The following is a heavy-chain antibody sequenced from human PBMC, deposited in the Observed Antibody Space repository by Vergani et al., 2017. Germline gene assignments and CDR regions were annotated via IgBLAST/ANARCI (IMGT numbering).Heavy chain of an antibody. J-gene: IGHJ6*02. CDR1: GFTLNTYG. Sequence: QVQILQSGGGVVQPGGSLRLSCTLSGFTLNTYGIHWVRQAPGKGLEWVSFIRYDGSSEYYGDSVKGRFTISRDKSQNTVNLQMNSLRTEDTAVYFCANSVSAGNVGVAYFGRDVWGRGTTVTVSS. CDR2: IRYDGSSE. D-gene: IGHD1-26*01. CDR3: ANSVSAGNVGVAYFGRDV. V-gene: IGHV3-30*02.